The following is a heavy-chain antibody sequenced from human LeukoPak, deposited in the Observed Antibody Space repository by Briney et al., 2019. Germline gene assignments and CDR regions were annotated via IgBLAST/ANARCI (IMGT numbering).Heavy chain of an antibody. CDR3: ARQGVSSYQYYFDY. Sequence: SETLSLTCTVSGGSISSYYWSWIRQPPGKGLEWIGEINHSGSANYNPSLDSRVTISVDTSKNQFSLKLTSVTAADTAVYYCARQGVSSYQYYFDYWGQGTLVTVSS. CDR2: INHSGSA. V-gene: IGHV4-34*01. J-gene: IGHJ4*02. CDR1: GGSISSYY. D-gene: IGHD3-22*01.